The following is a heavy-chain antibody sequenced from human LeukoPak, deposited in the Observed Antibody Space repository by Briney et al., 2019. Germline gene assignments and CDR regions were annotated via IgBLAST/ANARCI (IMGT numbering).Heavy chain of an antibody. CDR1: GFTFSDYW. V-gene: IGHV3-7*01. CDR3: TRDNNRHFDY. D-gene: IGHD1-14*01. J-gene: IGHJ4*02. CDR2: IKVDGTEK. Sequence: PGRSLRLSCAASGFTFSDYWMSWVRQAPGKGPDWVANIKVDGTEKNYVYSVKGRFTISRDNAKNSLYLQMNSLSAEDTAVYYCTRDNNRHFDYWGQGTLVTVSS.